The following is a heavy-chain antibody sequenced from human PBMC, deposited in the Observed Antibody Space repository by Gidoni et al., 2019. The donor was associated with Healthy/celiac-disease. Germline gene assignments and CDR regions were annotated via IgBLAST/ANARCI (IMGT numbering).Heavy chain of an antibody. CDR2: ITLSGGST. J-gene: IGHJ4*02. Sequence: QVQLVQSGAEVKNPGASVTVSCTASGYTFTNYYMHWLRQAPGQGLEWLGIITLSGGSTSYAQKFQGRVTITRDTSTSTVYMGLSSLRSEDTAVYYCARLAAAGTGHFDYWGQGTLVTVSS. CDR3: ARLAAAGTGHFDY. CDR1: GYTFTNYY. V-gene: IGHV1-46*03. D-gene: IGHD6-13*01.